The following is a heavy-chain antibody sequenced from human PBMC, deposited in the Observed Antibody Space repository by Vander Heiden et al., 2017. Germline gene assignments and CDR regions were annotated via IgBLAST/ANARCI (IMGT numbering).Heavy chain of an antibody. CDR3: ARGEYYYDSSGLDY. J-gene: IGHJ4*02. CDR1: GFTFSSYS. Sequence: EVQLVESGGGLVKPGGSLRLSCAASGFTFSSYSMTLFRQAPGKGLEWVSSISSSSSYIYYADSVKGRFTIARDNAKNSLYLQMNSLRAEDTAVYYCARGEYYYDSSGLDYWGQGTLVTVSS. V-gene: IGHV3-21*01. D-gene: IGHD3-22*01. CDR2: ISSSSSYI.